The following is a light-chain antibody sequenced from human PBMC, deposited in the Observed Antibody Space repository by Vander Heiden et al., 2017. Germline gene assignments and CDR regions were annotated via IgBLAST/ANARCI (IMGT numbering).Light chain of an antibody. J-gene: IGKJ1*01. V-gene: IGKV3-15*01. CDR1: QGVSIN. CDR2: VAS. CDR3: QQDNNCPRT. Sequence: EIVITQSPASLSVSPGERVTISCRASQGVSINLAWYQQKPGQAPMLLIYVASTRATGIPARFSGSGSGTEFTLTISSLQSDDSAVYYCQQDNNCPRTFGQGTKVEIK.